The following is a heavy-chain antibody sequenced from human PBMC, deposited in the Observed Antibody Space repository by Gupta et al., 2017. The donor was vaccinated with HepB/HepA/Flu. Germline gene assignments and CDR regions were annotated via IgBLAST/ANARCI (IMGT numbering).Heavy chain of an antibody. D-gene: IGHD2/OR15-2a*01. CDR1: GFTVSSYW. CDR3: SRDTFGPYDY. V-gene: IGHV3-74*01. J-gene: IGHJ4*02. CDR2: MNQHGSVI. Sequence: EVQLAESGGGSVPPGGSLGLSCAASGFTVSSYWRHWVRQAPGKGLVWVSRMNQHGSVINYADSVKGRFTISRDNTKNALYLQMNSLRAEDTAIYFCSRDTFGPYDYWGQGTLVTVSS.